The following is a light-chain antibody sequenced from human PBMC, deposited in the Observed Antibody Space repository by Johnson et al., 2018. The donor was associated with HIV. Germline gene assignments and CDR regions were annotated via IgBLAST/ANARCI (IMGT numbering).Light chain of an antibody. J-gene: IGLJ1*01. V-gene: IGLV1-51*02. CDR3: GTWDSSLSAYV. CDR2: ENN. Sequence: QPVLTQPPSVSAAPGQKVNISCSGNSSNIENYFVSWYQQLPGAAPRLLIYENNKRPSGIPDRFSGSKSGTSATLGITGLQTGDDADYYCGTWDSSLSAYVFGTGTKVTVL. CDR1: SSNIENYF.